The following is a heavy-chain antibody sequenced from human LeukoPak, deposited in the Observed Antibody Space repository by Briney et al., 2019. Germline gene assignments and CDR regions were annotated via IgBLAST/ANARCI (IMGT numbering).Heavy chain of an antibody. D-gene: IGHD3-22*01. Sequence: GGSLRLSCAASGFAFNTYALSWVRQAPGKGPGWVSGISDTGTRTYYADSVKGRFATSRDNSKSTLFLQMNSLRAEDTAVYYCAKYYFDNRGNYYFFYHGLDVWGQGTTVTVSS. CDR1: GFAFNTYA. CDR3: AKYYFDNRGNYYFFYHGLDV. CDR2: ISDTGTRT. V-gene: IGHV3-23*01. J-gene: IGHJ6*02.